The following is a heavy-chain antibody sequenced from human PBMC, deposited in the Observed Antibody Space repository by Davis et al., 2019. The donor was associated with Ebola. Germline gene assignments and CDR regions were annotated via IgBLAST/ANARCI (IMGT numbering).Heavy chain of an antibody. CDR2: INPDETTT. CDR1: GFTFSNAW. CDR3: ARAADGTKFDP. Sequence: PGGSLRLSCAASGFTFSNAWMSWVRQAPGKGLVWVSRINPDETTTTYADSVKGRFTISRDNAKNMLYLQMNSLRAEDTAVYYCARAADGTKFDPWGQGTLVTVSS. J-gene: IGHJ5*02. V-gene: IGHV3-74*01. D-gene: IGHD4/OR15-4a*01.